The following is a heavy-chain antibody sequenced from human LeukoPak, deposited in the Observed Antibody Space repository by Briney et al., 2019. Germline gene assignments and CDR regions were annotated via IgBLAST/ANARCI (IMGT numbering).Heavy chain of an antibody. J-gene: IGHJ6*03. Sequence: ASVKVSCKASGYSFTNYDINWVRQATGQGLEWMGWMNPNSGNTGYAQKFQGRVTMTRNTSISTAYMELSSLRSEDTAVYYCARTAIFHETYYYYYYYMDVWGKGTTVTVSS. CDR2: MNPNSGNT. D-gene: IGHD3-3*01. CDR3: ARTAIFHETYYYYYYYMDV. CDR1: GYSFTNYD. V-gene: IGHV1-8*01.